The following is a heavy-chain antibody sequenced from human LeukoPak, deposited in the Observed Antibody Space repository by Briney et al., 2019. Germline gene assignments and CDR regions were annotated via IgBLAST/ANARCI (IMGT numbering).Heavy chain of an antibody. CDR3: ARASGDFRYFEF. Sequence: ASVKVSCMTSGYSFINYYIHWVRQAPGQGLEWMGMINPGGGLTSYAQRLQGRLTMTGDTSTSTVYMELSSLRSEDTAVYYCARASGDFRYFEFWGQGTLVTVSS. J-gene: IGHJ4*02. D-gene: IGHD2-21*02. V-gene: IGHV1-46*04. CDR2: INPGGGLT. CDR1: GYSFINYY.